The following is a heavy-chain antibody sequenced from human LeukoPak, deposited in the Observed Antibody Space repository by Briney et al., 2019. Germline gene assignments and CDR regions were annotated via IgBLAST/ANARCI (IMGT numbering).Heavy chain of an antibody. D-gene: IGHD3-9*01. CDR1: GGSFSTYY. V-gene: IGHV4-34*01. Sequence: SETLSLTCAVYGGSFSTYYWSWIRQPPGKGLEWIGEINHSGRTNYNPSLMSRVTISIDTSKNQLSLKVTSVTAADTAVYYCVRVLTGSWGQGTLFTVSS. J-gene: IGHJ4*02. CDR3: VRVLTGS. CDR2: INHSGRT.